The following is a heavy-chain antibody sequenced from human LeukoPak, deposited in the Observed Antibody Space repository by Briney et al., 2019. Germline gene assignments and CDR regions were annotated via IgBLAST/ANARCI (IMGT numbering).Heavy chain of an antibody. Sequence: ASVKVSCKTSGYSFTNYGITWVRQAPGQGLEWMGWMNPNSGDTGYAQKFQGRVNMTRNTSISTVYMDLSSLRSEDTAVYYCASGQYYYGSGSYSYHMDIWGKGTTVTISS. J-gene: IGHJ6*03. V-gene: IGHV1-8*02. D-gene: IGHD3-10*01. CDR2: MNPNSGDT. CDR1: GYSFTNYG. CDR3: ASGQYYYGSGSYSYHMDI.